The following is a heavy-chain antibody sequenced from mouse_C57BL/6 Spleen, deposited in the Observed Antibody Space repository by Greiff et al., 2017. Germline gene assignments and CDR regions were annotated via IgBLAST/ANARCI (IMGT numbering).Heavy chain of an antibody. CDR3: ARRGPRYYGRSYELYFDV. V-gene: IGHV8-12*01. J-gene: IGHJ1*03. D-gene: IGHD1-1*01. CDR2: IYWDDDK. Sequence: QVTLQVSGPGLLQPSQTLSLTCSFSGFSLSTSGMGVSRPRQPSGQGLVWLAHIYWDDDKRYNPFLKSRHTISKDTSSNQVFLKITSVDTADTATYDCARRGPRYYGRSYELYFDVWGTGTTVTVSS. CDR1: GFSLSTSGMG.